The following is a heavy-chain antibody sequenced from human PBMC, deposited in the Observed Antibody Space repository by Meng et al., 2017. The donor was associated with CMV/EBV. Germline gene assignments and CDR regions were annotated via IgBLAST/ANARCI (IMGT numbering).Heavy chain of an antibody. CDR3: ARSGGSLTGALPPDY. V-gene: IGHV3-11*04. CDR2: ISSSGSTM. Sequence: AGSLRLSCAASGFTFSDYYMSWIRQAPGKGLEWVSYISSSGSTMYYADSVKGRFIISRDNAKNSLYLQMNSLRAEDTAVYYCARSGGSLTGALPPDYWGQGTLVTVSS. D-gene: IGHD3-9*01. J-gene: IGHJ4*02. CDR1: GFTFSDYY.